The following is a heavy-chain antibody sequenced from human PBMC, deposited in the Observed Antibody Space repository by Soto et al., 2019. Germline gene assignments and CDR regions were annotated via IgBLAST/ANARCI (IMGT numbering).Heavy chain of an antibody. J-gene: IGHJ4*02. Sequence: PGESLKISCKGSGYSFTSYWIGWVRQMPVKGLEWMGIIYPSDSDTRYGPSFQGQVTISADKSLSTAYLQWSSLKASDTAMYYCARLEYSSGWYYFDYWGQGTLVTVSS. D-gene: IGHD6-19*01. V-gene: IGHV5-51*01. CDR2: IYPSDSDT. CDR1: GYSFTSYW. CDR3: ARLEYSSGWYYFDY.